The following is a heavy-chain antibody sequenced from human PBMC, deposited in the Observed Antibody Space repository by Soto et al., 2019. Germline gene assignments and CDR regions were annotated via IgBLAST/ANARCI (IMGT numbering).Heavy chain of an antibody. V-gene: IGHV1-18*01. Sequence: QVQLVQSGAEVKKPGASVKVSCKASGYTFTSYGISWVRQAPGQGLEWMGWISAYNGNTNYAQKLQGRVTMTTVTSTSTAYMELRSLRSHGTAVYYWARDIGGADTAMVEYGGQGTLVTVSS. CDR2: ISAYNGNT. CDR3: ARDIGGADTAMVEY. J-gene: IGHJ4*02. CDR1: GYTFTSYG. D-gene: IGHD5-18*01.